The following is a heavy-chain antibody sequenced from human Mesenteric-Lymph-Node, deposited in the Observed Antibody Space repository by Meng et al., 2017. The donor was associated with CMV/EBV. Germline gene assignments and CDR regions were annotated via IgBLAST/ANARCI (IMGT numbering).Heavy chain of an antibody. D-gene: IGHD3-10*01. J-gene: IGHJ6*02. CDR3: ARGPPPGSYYYYGMDV. CDR1: GFSFDDYA. V-gene: IGHV3-21*01. Sequence: GGSLRLSCAASGFSFDDYAMHWVRQGPGKGLEWVSSIGSSSSYIYYADSVKGRFTISRDNAKNSLYLQMNSLRAEDTAVYYCARGPPPGSYYYYGMDVWGQGTTVTVSS. CDR2: IGSSSSYI.